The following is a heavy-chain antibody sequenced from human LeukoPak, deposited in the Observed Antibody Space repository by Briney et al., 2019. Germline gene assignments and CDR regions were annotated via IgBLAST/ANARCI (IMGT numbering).Heavy chain of an antibody. CDR1: GFTFSSYA. CDR3: ARDSRRYCSGGSCYATFDY. Sequence: PGGSLRLSCAASGFTFSSYAMHWVRQAPGKGLEWVAVISYDGSNKYYADSVKGRFTISRDNSKNTLYLQMNSLRAEDTAVYYCARDSRRYCSGGSCYATFDYWGQGTLVTVSS. CDR2: ISYDGSNK. V-gene: IGHV3-30-3*01. J-gene: IGHJ4*02. D-gene: IGHD2-15*01.